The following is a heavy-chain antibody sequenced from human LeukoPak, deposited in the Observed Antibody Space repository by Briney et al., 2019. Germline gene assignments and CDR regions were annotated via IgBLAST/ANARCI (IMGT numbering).Heavy chain of an antibody. D-gene: IGHD2-2*02. J-gene: IGHJ4*02. Sequence: SVKVSCKASGGTFSSYAISWVRQAPGQGLEWMGGIIPIFGTANYAQKYQGRVTITTDESTSTAYMELSSLRSEDTAVYYCARTLGYCSSTSCYTEYYFDYWGQGTLVTVSS. CDR2: IIPIFGTA. CDR3: ARTLGYCSSTSCYTEYYFDY. V-gene: IGHV1-69*05. CDR1: GGTFSSYA.